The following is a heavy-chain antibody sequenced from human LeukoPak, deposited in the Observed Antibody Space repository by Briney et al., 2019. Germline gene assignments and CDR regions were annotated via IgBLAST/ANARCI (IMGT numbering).Heavy chain of an antibody. CDR3: ASGMVRGDLGYLDY. J-gene: IGHJ4*02. CDR2: IIPIFGTA. CDR1: GGTLSRYA. V-gene: IGHV1-69*05. Sequence: GASVKVSCKASGGTLSRYAISWVRQAPGQGLEWMGGIIPIFGTANYARKFQGRVTITTDESTSTAYMELSSLRSEDTAVYYCASGMVRGDLGYLDYWGQGTLVTVSS. D-gene: IGHD3-10*01.